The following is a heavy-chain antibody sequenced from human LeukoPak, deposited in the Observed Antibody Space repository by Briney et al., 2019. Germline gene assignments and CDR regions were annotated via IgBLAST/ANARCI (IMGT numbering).Heavy chain of an antibody. CDR3: APGYCSSTSCLHYFDY. CDR1: GFTFTTYS. D-gene: IGHD2-2*01. V-gene: IGHV3-48*04. J-gene: IGHJ4*02. CDR2: VSVSSNTI. Sequence: PGGSLTLSCAASGFTFTTYSMNWVRQAPGKGLEWVSYVSVSSNTIYYADSVKGRFTISRDNAKNSLYLQMNSLRAEDTAVYYCAPGYCSSTSCLHYFDYWGQGTLVTVS.